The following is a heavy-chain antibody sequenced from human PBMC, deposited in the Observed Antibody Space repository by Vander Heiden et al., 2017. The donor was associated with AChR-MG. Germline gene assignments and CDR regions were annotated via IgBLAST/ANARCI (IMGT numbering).Heavy chain of an antibody. CDR3: ARRGYYDGTSYYYY. CDR2: INHTGST. Sequence: QVQLQQWGAGLLKPSETLSLTRGVSGGSFSSHYWTWLRQTPGKGLEWIGEINHTGSTNRNPSLESRVTLSIDTSKKQFSLKLSSVTAADTAVYFCARRGYYDGTSYYYYWGQGTLVTVSS. V-gene: IGHV4-34*01. CDR1: GGSFSSHY. D-gene: IGHD3-22*01. J-gene: IGHJ4*02.